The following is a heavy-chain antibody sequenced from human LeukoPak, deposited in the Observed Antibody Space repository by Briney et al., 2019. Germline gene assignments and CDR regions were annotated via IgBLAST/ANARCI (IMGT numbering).Heavy chain of an antibody. CDR1: GGSISSGDYY. D-gene: IGHD1-26*01. J-gene: IGHJ5*02. Sequence: SQTLSLTCTVSGGSISSGDYYWSWIRQPPGKGLEWIGYIYYSGSTYYDPSLKSRVTISVDRSKNQFSLKLSSVTAADTAVYYCARGGPRGSYFWFDPWGQGTLVTVSS. CDR3: ARGGPRGSYFWFDP. CDR2: IYYSGST. V-gene: IGHV4-30-4*01.